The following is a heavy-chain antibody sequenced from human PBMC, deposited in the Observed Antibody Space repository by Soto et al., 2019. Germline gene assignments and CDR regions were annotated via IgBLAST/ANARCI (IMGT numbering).Heavy chain of an antibody. D-gene: IGHD2-15*01. CDR1: GYTFTNYA. CDR3: ARDRGGRLDY. CDR2: INGGNGNT. J-gene: IGHJ4*02. V-gene: IGHV1-3*01. Sequence: QVQLVQSGAEVKKPGASVKVSCKTSGYTFTNYALHWVRRAPGQRLEWMGWINGGNGNTKYSQKLQGRVTITRDTSASTAYMELSSLRSEDTAVYYCARDRGGRLDYWGQGTLVTVSS.